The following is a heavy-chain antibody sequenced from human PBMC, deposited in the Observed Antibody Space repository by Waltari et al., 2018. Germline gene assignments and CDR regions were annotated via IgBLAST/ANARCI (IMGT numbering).Heavy chain of an antibody. J-gene: IGHJ4*02. CDR1: GGNVSNHA. CDR2: IIPNGDME. CDR3: TRGPWVAPLGGYFES. D-gene: IGHD2-15*01. V-gene: IGHV1-69*12. Sequence: QGQRVEAGAEVKKHGSAGEGSGKESGGNVSNHASNWVRRAPGQGLEWMGGIIPNGDMETYAEEFQDRVTLVADESTKTVYMELRSLRSEDAAVYYCTRGPWVAPLGGYFESWGQGTLVTVSS.